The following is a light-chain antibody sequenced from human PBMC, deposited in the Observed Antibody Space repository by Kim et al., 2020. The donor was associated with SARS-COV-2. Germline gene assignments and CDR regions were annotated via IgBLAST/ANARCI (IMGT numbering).Light chain of an antibody. Sequence: SYELTQPPSLSVSPGQTARITCSGDALPRHYALXYQQKPGQAPGLVIYKDNERPSGIPERFSGSKSGTTVTLTNSGVHAEDQADDYSQSADISRSVLVGG. CDR3: QSADISRSVL. CDR1: ALPRHY. J-gene: IGLJ2*01. CDR2: KDN. V-gene: IGLV3-25*03.